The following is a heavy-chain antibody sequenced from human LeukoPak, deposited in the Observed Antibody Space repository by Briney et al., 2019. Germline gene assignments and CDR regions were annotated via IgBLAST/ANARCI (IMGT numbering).Heavy chain of an antibody. J-gene: IGHJ4*02. CDR3: ASSWEDDY. D-gene: IGHD1-26*01. V-gene: IGHV4-39*01. Sequence: SETLSLTCTVSGGSISSSSYYWGWIRQPPGKGLEWIGSTYYSGSTYYNPSLKSRVTISVDTSKNQFSLKLSSVTAADTAVYYCASSWEDDYWGQGTLVTVSS. CDR1: GGSISSSSYY. CDR2: TYYSGST.